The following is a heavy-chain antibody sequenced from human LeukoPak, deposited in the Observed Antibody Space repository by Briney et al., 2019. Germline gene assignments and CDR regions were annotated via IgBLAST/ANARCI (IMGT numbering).Heavy chain of an antibody. V-gene: IGHV1-69*05. CDR1: GGTFSSFS. CDR2: IIPIFGTA. D-gene: IGHD1-1*01. CDR3: ARVSGSAFDI. Sequence: SVKVSCKASGGTFSSFSISWVRPAPGQRLEWMGRIIPIFGTANYAQKFQGRVTITTDESTSTAYMELSSLRSEDTAVYYCARVSGSAFDIWGQGTMVTVSS. J-gene: IGHJ3*02.